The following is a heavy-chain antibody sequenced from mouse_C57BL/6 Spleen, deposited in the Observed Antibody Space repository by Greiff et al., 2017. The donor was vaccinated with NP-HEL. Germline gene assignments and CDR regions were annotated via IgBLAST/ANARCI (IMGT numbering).Heavy chain of an antibody. Sequence: EVQVVESGEGLVKPGGSLKLSCAASGFTFSSYAMSWVRQTPEKRLEWVAYISSGGDYIYYADTVKGRFTISRDNARNTLYLQMSSLKSEDTAMYYCTSIYYGNYWFAYWGQGTLVTVSA. D-gene: IGHD2-1*01. CDR2: ISSGGDYI. J-gene: IGHJ3*01. CDR3: TSIYYGNYWFAY. V-gene: IGHV5-9-1*02. CDR1: GFTFSSYA.